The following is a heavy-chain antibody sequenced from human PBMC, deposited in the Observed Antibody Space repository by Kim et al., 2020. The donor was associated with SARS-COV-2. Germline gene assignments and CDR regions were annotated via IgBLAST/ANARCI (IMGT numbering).Heavy chain of an antibody. V-gene: IGHV1-69*01. D-gene: IGHD4-17*01. CDR3: AVCSTGTTRWFDP. Sequence: YAQKFQGRVTIAADESTSTAYMELSSLRSEDTAVYYCAVCSTGTTRWFDPWGQGTLVTVSS. J-gene: IGHJ5*02.